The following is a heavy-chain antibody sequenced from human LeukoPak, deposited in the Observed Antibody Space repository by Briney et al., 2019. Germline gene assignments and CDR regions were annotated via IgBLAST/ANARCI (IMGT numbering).Heavy chain of an antibody. CDR3: ARGPLRFFVPAATPNKPFDY. D-gene: IGHD2-2*01. CDR1: GGSISSGSYY. CDR2: IYTSGST. Sequence: SETLSLTCTVSGGSISSGSYYWSWIRQPAGKGLEWIGRIYTSGSTNYNPSLKSRVTISVDTSKNQFSLKLSSVTAADTAVYYCARGPLRFFVPAATPNKPFDYWGQGTLVTVSS. J-gene: IGHJ4*02. V-gene: IGHV4-61*02.